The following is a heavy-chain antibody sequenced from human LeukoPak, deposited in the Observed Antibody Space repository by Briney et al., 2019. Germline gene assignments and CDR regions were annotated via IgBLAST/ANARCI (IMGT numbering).Heavy chain of an antibody. CDR1: GGTFSSYA. CDR3: ARLGAYSGSYQTYNWFDP. Sequence: SVTVSCKASGGTFSSYAISWVRQAPGQGLEWMGRIIPIFGIANYAQKFQGRVTITADKSTSTAYMELSSLRSEDTAVYYCARLGAYSGSYQTYNWFDPWGQGTLVTVSS. V-gene: IGHV1-69*04. J-gene: IGHJ5*02. CDR2: IIPIFGIA. D-gene: IGHD1-26*01.